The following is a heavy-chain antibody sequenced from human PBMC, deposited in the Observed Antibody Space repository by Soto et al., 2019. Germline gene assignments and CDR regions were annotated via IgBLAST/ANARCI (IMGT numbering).Heavy chain of an antibody. CDR2: IKSKTDGGTT. J-gene: IGHJ6*02. CDR3: AKYVSPGPPNYYYGMDV. Sequence: GGSLRLSCAASGFTFSNAWINWVRQAPGKGLEWVGRIKSKTDGGTTDFAAPVKGRFAISRDDSKNMVYLQMNSLRAEDTAVYYCAKYVSPGPPNYYYGMDVWGQGTTVTVSS. CDR1: GFTFSNAW. D-gene: IGHD2-8*01. V-gene: IGHV3-15*07.